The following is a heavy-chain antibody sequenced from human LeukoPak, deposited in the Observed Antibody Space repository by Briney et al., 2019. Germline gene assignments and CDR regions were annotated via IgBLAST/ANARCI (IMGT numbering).Heavy chain of an antibody. CDR2: INPNSGDT. V-gene: IGHV1-2*06. Sequence: GASVKVSCKASGYTFTGYHMHWVRQAPGQGLEWMGRINPNSGDTNYAQKFQGRVTMTRDTSISTAYMELSRLRSDDTAVYYCARDYCSSTSSLFDYWGQGTLVIVSS. CDR1: GYTFTGYH. CDR3: ARDYCSSTSSLFDY. J-gene: IGHJ4*02. D-gene: IGHD2-2*01.